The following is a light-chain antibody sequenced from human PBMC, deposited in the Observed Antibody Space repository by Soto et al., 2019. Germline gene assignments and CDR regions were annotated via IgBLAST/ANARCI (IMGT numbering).Light chain of an antibody. Sequence: QSALTQPASVSASPGQSISISCTGTTNDVGAFDYVSWYQQHPGKPPKLIIYEIFYRPSGVSHRFSGSKSGNSASLTISGLQAEDEADYYCSSYTTNNAHVFGGGTKVTVL. CDR2: EIF. CDR3: SSYTTNNAHV. J-gene: IGLJ2*01. CDR1: TNDVGAFDY. V-gene: IGLV2-14*01.